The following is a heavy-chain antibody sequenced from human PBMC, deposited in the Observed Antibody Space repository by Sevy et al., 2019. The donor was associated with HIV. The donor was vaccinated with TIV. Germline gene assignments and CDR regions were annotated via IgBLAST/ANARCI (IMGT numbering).Heavy chain of an antibody. D-gene: IGHD1-26*01. Sequence: GGSLRLSCAASGFTVSSNYVAWVRQAPGKGLEWVSIIYSGGSTYYADSVKGRFTISRDNSKNTLYLQMNTLRVEDTAVYYCARGIVGAAIGVFDYWGLGTLVTVSS. CDR2: IYSGGST. CDR3: ARGIVGAAIGVFDY. CDR1: GFTVSSNY. V-gene: IGHV3-53*01. J-gene: IGHJ4*02.